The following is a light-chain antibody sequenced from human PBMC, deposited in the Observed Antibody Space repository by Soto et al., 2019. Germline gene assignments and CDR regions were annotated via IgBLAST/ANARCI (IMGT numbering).Light chain of an antibody. CDR1: QNVNNR. Sequence: EILLTHSPGSLSVFPLERASLSFSSSQNVNNRLAWYQQKAGQAPRLLISGASSRATGIPDRFSGSGSGTDYTLTISRLESDDFALYYCQQYAEGTPIKFGQGTRLEIK. CDR2: GAS. CDR3: QQYAEGTPIK. V-gene: IGKV3-20*01. J-gene: IGKJ5*01.